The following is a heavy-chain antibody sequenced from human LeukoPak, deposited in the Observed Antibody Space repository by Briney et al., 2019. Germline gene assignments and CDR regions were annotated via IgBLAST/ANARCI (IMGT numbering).Heavy chain of an antibody. Sequence: PGGSLRLSCAASGFTVSSNYMSWVRQAPGKGLEWVSVIYSGGSTYYADSVKGRFTISRDNAKNSLFLQMHSLRVEDTAIYYCARDRGSGSDDAFDIWGQGTVVTVSS. CDR3: ARDRGSGSDDAFDI. CDR1: GFTVSSNY. J-gene: IGHJ3*02. D-gene: IGHD6-19*01. CDR2: IYSGGST. V-gene: IGHV3-66*01.